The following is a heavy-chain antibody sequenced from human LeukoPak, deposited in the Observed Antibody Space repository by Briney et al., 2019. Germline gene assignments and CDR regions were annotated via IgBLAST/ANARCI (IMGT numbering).Heavy chain of an antibody. CDR1: GGTFSSYA. CDR2: IIPIFGTA. Sequence: PSVKVSCKASGGTFSSYAISWVRQAPGQGLDWMGGIIPIFGTANYAQTFQGRVTITTDESTSTAYMELSILRSEDTAVYYRARERGVGVAKEKKQPNEYYFDYWGQGTLVTVSS. D-gene: IGHD3-3*01. V-gene: IGHV1-69*05. J-gene: IGHJ4*02. CDR3: ARERGVGVAKEKKQPNEYYFDY.